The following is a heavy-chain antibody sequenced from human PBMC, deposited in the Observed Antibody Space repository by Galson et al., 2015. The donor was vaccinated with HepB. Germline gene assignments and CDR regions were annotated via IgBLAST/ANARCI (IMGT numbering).Heavy chain of an antibody. D-gene: IGHD2-15*01. CDR1: GVSIRSYY. Sequence: TLSLTCTVSGVSIRSYYWSWIRQPPGKGLEWIGYTFYSGSAKYNPSLKSRATISIDTSKNQFSLKLTSVTAADTAIYYCAGFPGGGGHAFDYWGQGSLVSVSS. V-gene: IGHV4-59*01. CDR2: TFYSGSA. CDR3: AGFPGGGGHAFDY. J-gene: IGHJ4*02.